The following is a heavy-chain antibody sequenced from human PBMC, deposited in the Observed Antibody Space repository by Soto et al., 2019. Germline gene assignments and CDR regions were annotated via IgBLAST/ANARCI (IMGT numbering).Heavy chain of an antibody. Sequence: GGSLRLSCAASGFTFSSYAMSWVRQAPGKGLEWVSAISGSGGSTYYADSVKGRFTISRDNSKNTLYLQMNSLRAEDTAVYYCAKDPLIPPTPVYCNGGSCYSDYWGQGTLVTVSS. D-gene: IGHD2-15*01. CDR1: GFTFSSYA. CDR3: AKDPLIPPTPVYCNGGSCYSDY. CDR2: ISGSGGST. V-gene: IGHV3-23*01. J-gene: IGHJ4*02.